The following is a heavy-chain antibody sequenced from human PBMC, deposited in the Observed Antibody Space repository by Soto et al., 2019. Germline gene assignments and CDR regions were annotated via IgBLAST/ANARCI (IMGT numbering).Heavy chain of an antibody. J-gene: IGHJ4*02. D-gene: IGHD3-3*02. CDR3: PSRTSNRAADY. V-gene: IGHV1-69*13. CDR1: GCTFSSYA. CDR2: IISIFGTA. Sequence: SVKVSCKASGCTFSSYAISRVRQSPGQELEWMGGIISIFGTAKYAQKFTGSVTMNADQYTSTAYMELSSPRYDGTVVYYCPSRTSNRAADYWPQGTLVTF.